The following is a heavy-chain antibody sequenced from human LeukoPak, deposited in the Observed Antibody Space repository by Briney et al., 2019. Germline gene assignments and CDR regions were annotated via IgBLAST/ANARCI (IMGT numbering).Heavy chain of an antibody. CDR2: IIPIFGTA. J-gene: IGHJ6*03. V-gene: IGHV1-69*13. CDR3: ARCGESGEPSPENYYYMDV. D-gene: IGHD2-21*01. Sequence: SVKVSCKASGGTFSSYAISWVRQAPGQGLEWMGGIIPIFGTANYAQKFQGRVTITADESTSTAYMELSSLRSEDTAVYYCARCGESGEPSPENYYYMDVWGKGTTVTISS. CDR1: GGTFSSYA.